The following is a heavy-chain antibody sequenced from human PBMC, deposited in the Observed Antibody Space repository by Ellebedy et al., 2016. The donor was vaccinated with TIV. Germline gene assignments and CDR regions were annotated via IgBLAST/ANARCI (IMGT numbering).Heavy chain of an antibody. J-gene: IGHJ3*02. D-gene: IGHD6-13*01. CDR2: ISYDGSNN. V-gene: IGHV3-30-3*01. CDR3: ASPIGSARGIAAAENAFDI. Sequence: GGSLRLSXAASGFTFSSYAMHWVRQAPGTGLEWVAVISYDGSNNYYADSVKGRFTISRDNSKNTLYLQMNSLRAEDTAVYYCASPIGSARGIAAAENAFDIWGQGTMVTVSS. CDR1: GFTFSSYA.